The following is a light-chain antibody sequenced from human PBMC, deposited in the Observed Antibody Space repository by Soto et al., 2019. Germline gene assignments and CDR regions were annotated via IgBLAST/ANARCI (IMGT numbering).Light chain of an antibody. CDR3: QQTYSTPLT. J-gene: IGKJ4*01. CDR2: AAS. Sequence: DIQMTQSPSSLSSSLGDRVTITWGASQSISSYLNWYQQKPGKAPKLLSYAASSLQSGVPSRFSGSGSGTDFTLTISSLQPEDFATYDCQQTYSTPLTFGGGTKVDI. V-gene: IGKV1-39*01. CDR1: QSISSY.